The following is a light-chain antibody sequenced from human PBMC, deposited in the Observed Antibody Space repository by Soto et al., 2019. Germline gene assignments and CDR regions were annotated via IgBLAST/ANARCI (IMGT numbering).Light chain of an antibody. CDR1: QSVSSSY. Sequence: EIVLTQSPGTLSLSPGERATLSCRARQSVSSSYLVWYKQKPGQAPRLLIYGAYTRATGLPDRFSGSGSGTDFTLTITSLEPEDFAVYYCQQYGSAPPYTFGQGTNLEIK. V-gene: IGKV3-20*01. CDR3: QQYGSAPPYT. J-gene: IGKJ2*01. CDR2: GAY.